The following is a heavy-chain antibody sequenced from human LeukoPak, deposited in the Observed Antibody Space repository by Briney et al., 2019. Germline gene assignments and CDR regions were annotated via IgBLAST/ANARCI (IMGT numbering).Heavy chain of an antibody. CDR1: GFTFSSHW. J-gene: IGHJ4*02. V-gene: IGHV3-7*01. D-gene: IGHD6-25*01. CDR2: IKQDGSEI. Sequence: GSLRLSCGASGFTFSSHWMTWVRQAPGEGLEFVANIKQDGSEINYADSVKGRFTVSRDNAKNSLYLQMDSLRAEDTALYYCARERQRLRYFDCWGQGTLVTVSS. CDR3: ARERQRLRYFDC.